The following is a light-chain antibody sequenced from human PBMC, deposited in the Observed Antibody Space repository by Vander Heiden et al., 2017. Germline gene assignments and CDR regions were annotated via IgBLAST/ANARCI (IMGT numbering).Light chain of an antibody. V-gene: IGLV1-40*01. Sequence: QSVLTQPPSVSGAPGQRVTISCTGNSSNIGAGFDVHWYQQLPGTAPKLLIFGNNNRPSGVPDRFSGSKSGTSASLAITGLQAEDEADYHCQSYDTRLSGFWVFGGGTKLTVL. CDR3: QSYDTRLSGFWV. CDR2: GNN. CDR1: SSNIGAGFD. J-gene: IGLJ3*02.